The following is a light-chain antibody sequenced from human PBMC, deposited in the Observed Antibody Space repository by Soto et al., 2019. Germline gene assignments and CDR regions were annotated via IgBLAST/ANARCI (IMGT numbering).Light chain of an antibody. CDR2: GAS. J-gene: IGKJ1*01. CDR1: QGISNY. CDR3: QQYNGVPWT. V-gene: IGKV1-27*01. Sequence: DIQMTQSPSSLSASVGVRVTITCRASQGISNYLAWYQQKSEKVPKLLIYGASTLQLGIPSRFSGSGSGTDFTLTINTLQPEDVATYYCQQYNGVPWTFGQGTKVEIK.